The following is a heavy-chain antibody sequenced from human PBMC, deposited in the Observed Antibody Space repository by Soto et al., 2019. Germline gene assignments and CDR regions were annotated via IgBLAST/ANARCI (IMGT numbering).Heavy chain of an antibody. Sequence: SETLSLTCTVSGGSISSSSYYWGWIRQPPGKGLEWIGSIYYSGSTYYNPSLKSRVTISVDTSKNQFSLKLSSVTAADTAVYYCARHGMIAAAGTVWFDPWGQGTLVTVSS. V-gene: IGHV4-39*01. D-gene: IGHD6-13*01. CDR3: ARHGMIAAAGTVWFDP. CDR2: IYYSGST. J-gene: IGHJ5*02. CDR1: GGSISSSSYY.